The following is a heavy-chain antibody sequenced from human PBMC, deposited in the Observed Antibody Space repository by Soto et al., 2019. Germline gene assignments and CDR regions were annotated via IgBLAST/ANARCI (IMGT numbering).Heavy chain of an antibody. V-gene: IGHV3-30*18. CDR1: GFTFSSYG. J-gene: IGHJ6*02. CDR3: AKDSPPDCSSTSCPPYYYYYYGMDV. Sequence: GGSLRLSCAASGFTFSSYGMHWVRQAPGKGLEWVAVISYDGSNKYYADSVKGRFTISRDNSKNTLYLQMNSLRAEDTAVYYCAKDSPPDCSSTSCPPYYYYYYGMDVWGQGTTVTVSS. CDR2: ISYDGSNK. D-gene: IGHD2-2*01.